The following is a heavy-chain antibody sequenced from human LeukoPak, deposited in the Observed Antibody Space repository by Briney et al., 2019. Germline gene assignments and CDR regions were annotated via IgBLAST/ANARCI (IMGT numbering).Heavy chain of an antibody. J-gene: IGHJ4*02. CDR3: AKALTYYYDSSVCY. CDR2: IADSGGVT. D-gene: IGHD3-22*01. Sequence: GGSLRLSCAASGFSFATYAMTWVRQAPGKGLEWVSAIADSGGVTYYTDSVKGRFTISRDNSKNTLYLQMNSLRAEDTAVYYCAKALTYYYDSSVCYWGQGTLVTVSS. V-gene: IGHV3-23*01. CDR1: GFSFATYA.